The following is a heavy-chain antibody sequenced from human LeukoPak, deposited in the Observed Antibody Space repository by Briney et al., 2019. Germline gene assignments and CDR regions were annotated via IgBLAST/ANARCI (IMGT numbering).Heavy chain of an antibody. D-gene: IGHD6-19*01. V-gene: IGHV4-59*08. J-gene: IGHJ3*02. CDR1: GGSLRNYY. CDR2: IYESGTT. Sequence: SETLSLTCTVSGGSLRNYYWSWVRQPPGKGLEWLAYIYESGTTSYNPSLKSRVTISGDTSKNKFSLRLASVTAADTALYYCARHPPRDSGLSDGFDIWGQGTRVTVSS. CDR3: ARHPPRDSGLSDGFDI.